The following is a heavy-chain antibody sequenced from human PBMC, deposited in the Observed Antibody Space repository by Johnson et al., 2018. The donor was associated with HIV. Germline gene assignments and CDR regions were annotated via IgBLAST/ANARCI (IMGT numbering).Heavy chain of an antibody. CDR2: ISGSGGSK. D-gene: IGHD2-15*01. Sequence: VQLVESGGGLVQSGGSLRLSCAASGFTFSTYAMTWVRQVPGKGLEWVSLISGSGGSKLYADSVKGRFIVSRDTSTNTLYLQMNSLRVEDTAVYFCARFGSPGLAATLSSFDYWGQGVQVTVSS. V-gene: IGHV3-23*04. CDR1: GFTFSTYA. CDR3: ARFGSPGLAATLSSFDY. J-gene: IGHJ4*02.